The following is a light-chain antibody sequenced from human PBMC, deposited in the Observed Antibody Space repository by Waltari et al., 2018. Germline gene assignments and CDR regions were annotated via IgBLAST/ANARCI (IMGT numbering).Light chain of an antibody. J-gene: IGKJ1*01. CDR3: QQRSNWPPT. CDR2: DAS. V-gene: IGKV3-11*01. CDR1: QSVSSY. Sequence: EIVLTQSPATLSLSPGERATLSCRASQSVSSYLAWYQQKPGQAPRLLIYDASNRAPGIPARFSGSGSGTDLTLTISSLEPEDVAVYYGQQRSNWPPTFGQGTKVEIK.